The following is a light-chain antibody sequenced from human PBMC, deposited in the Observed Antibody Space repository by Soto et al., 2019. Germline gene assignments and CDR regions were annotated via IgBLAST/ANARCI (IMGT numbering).Light chain of an antibody. Sequence: QSALTQPPSASGSPGQSVTISCTGTSSDVGGYNYVSWYQQHPGKAPKLMIYEVNKRPSGVPDRFSSSKSGNTASLTVSGLQAEDEADYYCSSYAGSNTVVFGGGTKLTVL. CDR1: SSDVGGYNY. V-gene: IGLV2-8*01. CDR2: EVN. J-gene: IGLJ2*01. CDR3: SSYAGSNTVV.